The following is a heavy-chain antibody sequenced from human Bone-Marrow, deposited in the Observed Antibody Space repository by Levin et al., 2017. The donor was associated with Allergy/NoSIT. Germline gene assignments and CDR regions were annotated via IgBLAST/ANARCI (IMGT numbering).Heavy chain of an antibody. Sequence: PGGSLRLSCAASGFTFSRHAMHWVRQAPGKGLEWVAVISYDGTTRFYADSVKGRFTLSRDNSMDTLYLQMDSLSADDTAVYYCARAMGKEIPASRYLDYWGQGSLVTVSS. V-gene: IGHV3-30*04. CDR2: ISYDGTTR. J-gene: IGHJ4*02. CDR3: ARAMGKEIPASRYLDY. CDR1: GFTFSRHA. D-gene: IGHD2-2*01.